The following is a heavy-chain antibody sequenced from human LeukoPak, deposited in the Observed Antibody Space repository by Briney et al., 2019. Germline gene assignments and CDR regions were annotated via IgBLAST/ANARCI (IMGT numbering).Heavy chain of an antibody. Sequence: GGSLRLSCAASGFTFSSYAMSWVRQAPGKGLEWVANIKQDGSEKYYVDSVKGRFTISRDNAKNSLYLQMNSLRAEDTAAYYCARDQRSRSSSDYWGQGTLVTVSS. CDR3: ARDQRSRSSSDY. CDR1: GFTFSSYA. CDR2: IKQDGSEK. J-gene: IGHJ4*02. D-gene: IGHD6-13*01. V-gene: IGHV3-7*01.